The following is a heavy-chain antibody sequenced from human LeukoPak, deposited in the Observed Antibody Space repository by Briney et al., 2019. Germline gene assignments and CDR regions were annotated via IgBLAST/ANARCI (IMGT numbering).Heavy chain of an antibody. D-gene: IGHD3-10*01. V-gene: IGHV1-2*02. CDR3: VRDLYVSGNHALVDY. J-gene: IGHJ4*02. CDR2: INPKNGGT. Sequence: GASVKVSCEASGYTFTGYSMHWVRQAPGQGLEWMGWINPKNGGTNYAQKFQGRVTMTRDTSISAAYMVLSRLRSDATAVYYCVRDLYVSGNHALVDYWGQGPLVPVPS. CDR1: GYTFTGYS.